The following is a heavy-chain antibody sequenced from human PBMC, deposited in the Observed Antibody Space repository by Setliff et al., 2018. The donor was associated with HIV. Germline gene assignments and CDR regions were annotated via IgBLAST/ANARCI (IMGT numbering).Heavy chain of an antibody. J-gene: IGHJ4*02. D-gene: IGHD3-3*01. Sequence: PSETLSLTCNVSGGSIGLGGHYWGWIRQRPGKGLEWIGYFYYDGSEFYTPSLKSRVSISRDTSKNQFSLRLTSVTAADTALYFYVTSEVGGASPFDYWGQGTLVTVSS. V-gene: IGHV4-31*03. CDR3: VTSEVGGASPFDY. CDR2: FYYDGSE. CDR1: GGSIGLGGHY.